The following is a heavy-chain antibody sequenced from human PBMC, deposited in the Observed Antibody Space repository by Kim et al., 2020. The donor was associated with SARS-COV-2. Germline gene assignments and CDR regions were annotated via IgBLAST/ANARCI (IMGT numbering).Heavy chain of an antibody. Sequence: GESLKISCKASGYSFSSYWIGWVRQMPGKGLEWMGIMYPDDSDTRYTPSFQGQVTISADKSISTAFLQWSSLKASDTAIYYCARRGDDYYFDYWGQGTLVTVSS. CDR3: ARRGDDYYFDY. V-gene: IGHV5-51*01. CDR2: MYPDDSDT. J-gene: IGHJ4*02. CDR1: GYSFSSYW. D-gene: IGHD3-16*01.